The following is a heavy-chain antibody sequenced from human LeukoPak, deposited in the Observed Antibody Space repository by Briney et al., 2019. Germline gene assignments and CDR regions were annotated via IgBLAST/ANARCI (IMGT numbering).Heavy chain of an antibody. D-gene: IGHD4/OR15-4a*01. J-gene: IGHJ4*02. Sequence: PGGSLRLSCAASGFTLSTFWMSWVRQAPGKGPEWVANIKQDGSEKYYVESVKCRFTISRDNAKNSLYLQMNSLRVEDTAVYYCARDRVPQLTADYWGQGTLVTVSS. CDR2: IKQDGSEK. CDR1: GFTLSTFW. V-gene: IGHV3-7*01. CDR3: ARDRVPQLTADY.